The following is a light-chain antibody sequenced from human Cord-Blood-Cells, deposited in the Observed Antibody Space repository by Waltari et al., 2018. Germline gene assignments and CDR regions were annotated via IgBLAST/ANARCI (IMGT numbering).Light chain of an antibody. CDR3: CSYAGSYTL. J-gene: IGLJ2*01. CDR1: SSAVGGYTY. V-gene: IGLV2-11*01. CDR2: EVS. Sequence: QSALTPPRSVSGSPGQSVTIPCTGTSSAVGGYTYVSWYQQHPGKAPNLMLYEVSKRPSGVPDRFSGSKSGNTASLTISGLQAEDEADYYCCSYAGSYTLFGGGTKLTVL.